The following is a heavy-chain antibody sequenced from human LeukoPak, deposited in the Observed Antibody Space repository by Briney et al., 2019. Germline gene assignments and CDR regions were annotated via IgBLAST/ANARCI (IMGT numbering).Heavy chain of an antibody. CDR2: FNREDDEA. D-gene: IGHD3-22*01. CDR3: ATLDSYYDNSGRPLVPD. J-gene: IGHJ4*02. Sequence: ASVKVSCNISGYTLTDFSMHWVRQAPGKGREWMGGFNREDDEAIYAPHFQGRATVTEDTSPDTAYMELSSLRSEDTAVYYCATLDSYYDNSGRPLVPDWGQGTLVTVSS. CDR1: GYTLTDFS. V-gene: IGHV1-24*01.